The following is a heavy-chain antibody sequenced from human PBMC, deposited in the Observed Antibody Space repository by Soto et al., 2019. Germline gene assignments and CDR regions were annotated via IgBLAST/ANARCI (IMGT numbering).Heavy chain of an antibody. D-gene: IGHD6-25*01. CDR2: IFHGGDT. Sequence: SETLSLTCALSGGSISSTNWWSWVRQPPGKGLEWIGEIFHGGDTNYNPSLKSRVTISVDKSKNQFSLNLSSVTAADTAVYYCASTDSGWPTFEANWGQGTQVTVSS. J-gene: IGHJ4*02. CDR1: GGSISSTNW. CDR3: ASTDSGWPTFEAN. V-gene: IGHV4-4*02.